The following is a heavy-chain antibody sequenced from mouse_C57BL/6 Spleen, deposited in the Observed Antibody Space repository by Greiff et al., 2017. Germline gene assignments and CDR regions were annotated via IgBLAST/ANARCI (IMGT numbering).Heavy chain of an antibody. D-gene: IGHD1-1*01. V-gene: IGHV1-53*01. CDR3: ARGIDYGSSYGFAY. CDR2: INPRNGGT. Sequence: QLQQPGTELVKPGASVKLSCKASGYTFTSYWMHWVKQRPGQGLEWIGNINPRNGGTNYNETFKSKATLTVDKSSSTAYMQLSSLTAEDSAVYYCARGIDYGSSYGFAYWGQGTLGTVSA. J-gene: IGHJ3*01. CDR1: GYTFTSYW.